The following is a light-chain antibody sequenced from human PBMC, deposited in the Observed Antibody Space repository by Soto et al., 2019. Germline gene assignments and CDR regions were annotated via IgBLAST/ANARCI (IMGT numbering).Light chain of an antibody. CDR3: SSYTSSSLFV. J-gene: IGLJ1*01. V-gene: IGLV2-14*01. Sequence: QSVLTQPASVSGSPGHSITISCTGTSSDVGGYNHVSWYQQHPGKAPKLMIYDVSNRPSGVPNRFSGSKSGNTASLTISGLQAEDEADYYCSSYTSSSLFVFGTGTKVTVL. CDR2: DVS. CDR1: SSDVGGYNH.